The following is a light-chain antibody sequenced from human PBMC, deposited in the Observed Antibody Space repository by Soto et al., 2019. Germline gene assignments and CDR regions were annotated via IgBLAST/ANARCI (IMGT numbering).Light chain of an antibody. J-gene: IGLJ2*01. Sequence: QSALTQPPSASGSPGQSVTISCTGTSSDVGGYKYVSWYQQHPGKAPKLMIFEVSKRPSGVPDRFSGSKPGNTASLTVSGLQAEDEADYYCCSYAGSNNLVFGGGTKVTVL. CDR3: CSYAGSNNLV. CDR2: EVS. CDR1: SSDVGGYKY. V-gene: IGLV2-8*01.